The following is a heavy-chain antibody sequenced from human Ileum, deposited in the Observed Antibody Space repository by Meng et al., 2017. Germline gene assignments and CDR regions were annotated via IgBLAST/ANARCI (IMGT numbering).Heavy chain of an antibody. CDR2: ITNKVDSYHA. V-gene: IGHV3-72*01. CDR3: VRDWYTALES. J-gene: IGHJ1*01. CDR1: GFTFSDPY. Sequence: GESLKISCAASGFTFSDPYMDWVRQAPGKGLEWVGRITNKVDSYHADYAASVKGRFTISRDDSKNSLYLQMNSLRTEDTAVYSCVRDWYTALESWGQGTLVTVSS. D-gene: IGHD1-1*01.